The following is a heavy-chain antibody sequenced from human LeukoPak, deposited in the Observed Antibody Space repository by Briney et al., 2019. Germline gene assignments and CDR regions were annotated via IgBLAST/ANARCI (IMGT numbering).Heavy chain of an antibody. CDR2: IYPGNSDT. V-gene: IGHV5-51*01. CDR1: GYSFTNYW. CDR3: ARPRPFDI. Sequence: GESLKISCKASGYSFTNYWIGWMRQIPGKGLEWMAIIYPGNSDTRYSPSFRGQVTISADKSISTAYLQWSSLKASDTGMYYCARPRPFDIWGQGTMVTVSS. J-gene: IGHJ3*02.